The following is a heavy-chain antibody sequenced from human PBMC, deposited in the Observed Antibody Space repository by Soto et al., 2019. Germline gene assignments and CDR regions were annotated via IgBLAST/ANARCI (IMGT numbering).Heavy chain of an antibody. D-gene: IGHD3-16*01. V-gene: IGHV4-30-4*01. J-gene: IGHJ6*02. Sequence: VQLQESGPGLVRPSQTLSLTCTVSGGSVSSGDYYWSWIRQPPGKGLEWIGNIYYRGSSYYNPSLKSRIAISVDTSMNQFSLTVTSVTAADTAVYFCASGGVRAPPSPFAWGPKVTNHKYYAMDVWGQGTTVTVSS. CDR2: IYYRGSS. CDR1: GGSVSSGDYY. CDR3: ASGGVRAPPSPFAWGPKVTNHKYYAMDV.